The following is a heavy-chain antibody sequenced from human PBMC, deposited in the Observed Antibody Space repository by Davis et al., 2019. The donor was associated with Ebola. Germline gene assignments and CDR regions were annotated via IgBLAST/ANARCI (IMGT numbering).Heavy chain of an antibody. J-gene: IGHJ6*04. D-gene: IGHD2-15*01. CDR1: EVTFSSYT. CDR3: ARDQIVVVVAATSPYYYYGMDV. CDR2: INPNDGRT. Sequence: ASVKVSCKASEVTFSSYTISWVRQAPGQGLEWMGMINPNDGRTIYAQKFQGRVTMTRDTSTSTVYMELSSLRSEDTAVYYCARDQIVVVVAATSPYYYYGMDVWGKGTTVTVSS. V-gene: IGHV1-46*01.